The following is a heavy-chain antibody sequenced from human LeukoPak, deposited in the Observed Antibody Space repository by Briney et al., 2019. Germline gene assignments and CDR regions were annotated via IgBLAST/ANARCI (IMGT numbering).Heavy chain of an antibody. D-gene: IGHD2-2*01. V-gene: IGHV1-69*05. J-gene: IGHJ6*03. Sequence: ASVKVSCXASGGTFSSYAISWVRQALGQGLEWMGGIIPIFGTANYAQKFQGRVTITTDESTSTAYMELSSLRSEDTAVYYCARAPFEYCSSTSCYLYYYYYYMDVWGKGTTVTVSS. CDR3: ARAPFEYCSSTSCYLYYYYYYMDV. CDR2: IIPIFGTA. CDR1: GGTFSSYA.